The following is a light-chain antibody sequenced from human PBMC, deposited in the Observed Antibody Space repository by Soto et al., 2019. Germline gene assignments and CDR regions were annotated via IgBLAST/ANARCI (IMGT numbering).Light chain of an antibody. CDR3: QSYDSSLSGVV. CDR2: GNS. Sequence: QSVLTQPPSVSGAPGQRVTISCTGSSSNIGAGYDVHWYQQLPGTAPKLLIYGNSNRPSGVPDRFAVSKSGTSASLAITGLQAVDEADYYCQSYDSSLSGVVFGGGTELTVL. CDR1: SSNIGAGYD. V-gene: IGLV1-40*01. J-gene: IGLJ2*01.